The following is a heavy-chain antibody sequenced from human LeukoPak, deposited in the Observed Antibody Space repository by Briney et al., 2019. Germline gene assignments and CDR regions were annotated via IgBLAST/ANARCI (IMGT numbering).Heavy chain of an antibody. CDR1: GYTFIGHY. D-gene: IGHD3-22*01. V-gene: IGHV1-2*02. CDR3: ASCYYDSSGYYYFDY. CDR2: IKPSSGAT. Sequence: GASVKVSCKASGYTFIGHYMHWVRQAPGQGLEWMGWIKPSSGATNYAQKFRGRVTMTRDTSNRTSYMELSRLRSDDTALYYCASCYYDSSGYYYFDYWGQGTLVTVSS. J-gene: IGHJ4*02.